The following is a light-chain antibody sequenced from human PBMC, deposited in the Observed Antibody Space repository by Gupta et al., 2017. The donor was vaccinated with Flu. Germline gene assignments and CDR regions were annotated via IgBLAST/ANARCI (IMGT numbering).Light chain of an antibody. V-gene: IGLV1-44*01. CDR3: AAWDENLNGVI. Sequence: RATISGSGDSANIGKNTVNWYQQFSGTAPKLLIYSNHRRPSGVPDRFSGSKSGTSASLAISGLQAEDEADYYCAAWDENLNGVIFGGGTKLTVL. CDR2: SNH. J-gene: IGLJ2*01. CDR1: SANIGKNT.